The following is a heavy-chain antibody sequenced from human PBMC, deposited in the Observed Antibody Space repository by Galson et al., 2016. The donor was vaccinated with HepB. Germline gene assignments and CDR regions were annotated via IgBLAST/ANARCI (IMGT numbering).Heavy chain of an antibody. D-gene: IGHD1-1*01. CDR3: ARTAKLSSSGHYLDY. CDR2: IWFDGSNQ. CDR1: GFTFSSHA. J-gene: IGHJ4*02. Sequence: SLRLSCAASGFTFSSHAMHWIRQAPGKGLQWVATIWFDGSNQYYADSVKGRFTISRDNSENTLYLQMDSLTTEDTAVYYCARTAKLSSSGHYLDYWGQGTLVTVSS. V-gene: IGHV3-33*01.